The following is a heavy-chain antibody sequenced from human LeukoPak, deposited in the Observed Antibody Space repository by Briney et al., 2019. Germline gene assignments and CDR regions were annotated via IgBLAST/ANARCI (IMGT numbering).Heavy chain of an antibody. CDR3: ARAKYYYDSSGYPDYYYYYMDV. D-gene: IGHD3-22*01. CDR2: IYTSGST. CDR1: GGSISSGSYY. Sequence: SETLSLTCTVSGGSISSGSYYWSWIRQPAGKGLEWIGRIYTSGSTNYNPSLKSRVTISVDTSKNQFSLKLSSVTAADTAVYYCARAKYYYDSSGYPDYYYYYMDVWGKGTTVTISS. V-gene: IGHV4-61*02. J-gene: IGHJ6*03.